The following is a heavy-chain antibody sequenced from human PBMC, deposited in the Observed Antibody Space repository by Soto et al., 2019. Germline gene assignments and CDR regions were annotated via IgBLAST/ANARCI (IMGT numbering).Heavy chain of an antibody. CDR2: ISAYNGNT. CDR3: ARQMATVFSLVYWFEP. Sequence: ASVKVSCKASGYTFTSYGISWVRQAPGQGLEWMGWISAYNGNTNYAQKLQGRVTMTTDTSTSTAYMELRSLRSDDTAVYYCARQMATVFSLVYWFEPWGQGTLVTVSS. CDR1: GYTFTSYG. V-gene: IGHV1-18*01. D-gene: IGHD5-12*01. J-gene: IGHJ5*02.